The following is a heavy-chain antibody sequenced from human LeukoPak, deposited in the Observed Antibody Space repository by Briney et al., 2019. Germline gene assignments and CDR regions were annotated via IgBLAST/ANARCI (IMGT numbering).Heavy chain of an antibody. J-gene: IGHJ4*02. Sequence: GGSLRLSCAASGFTFSSYAMSGVRQAPGKGLEWVSAISGSGGSTYYEDSVTGRFTISRDNYKNTLYLQMNRLRAEDTAVYYCARGRAVSGTYFDYWGQGTLVSVSS. CDR2: ISGSGGST. V-gene: IGHV3-23*01. CDR1: GFTFSSYA. D-gene: IGHD6-19*01. CDR3: ARGRAVSGTYFDY.